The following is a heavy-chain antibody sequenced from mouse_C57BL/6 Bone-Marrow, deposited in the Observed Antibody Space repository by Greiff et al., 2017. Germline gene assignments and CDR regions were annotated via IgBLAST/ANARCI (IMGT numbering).Heavy chain of an antibody. CDR2: IYPGSGST. Sequence: QVQLQQPGAELVKPGASVQMSCKASGYTFTSYWITWVKQRPGQGLEWIGDIYPGSGSTNYNEKFKSKATLTADTSSSTAYMQLSSLTSDDSAVYYCAREGGYFPYWYFDVWGTGTTVTVSS. J-gene: IGHJ1*03. V-gene: IGHV1-55*01. CDR3: AREGGYFPYWYFDV. D-gene: IGHD2-3*01. CDR1: GYTFTSYW.